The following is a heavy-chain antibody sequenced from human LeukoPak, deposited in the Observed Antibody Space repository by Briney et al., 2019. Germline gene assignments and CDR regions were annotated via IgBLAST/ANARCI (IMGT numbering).Heavy chain of an antibody. V-gene: IGHV1-2*02. CDR3: ATELELLH. CDR2: INPNSGGT. D-gene: IGHD1-7*01. CDR1: GGTFSSYA. Sequence: ASVKVSCKASGGTFSSYAISWVRQAPGQGLEWMGWINPNSGGTNYAQKFQGRVTMTRDTSISTAYMELSRLRSDDTAVYYCATELELLHWGQGTLVTVSS. J-gene: IGHJ4*02.